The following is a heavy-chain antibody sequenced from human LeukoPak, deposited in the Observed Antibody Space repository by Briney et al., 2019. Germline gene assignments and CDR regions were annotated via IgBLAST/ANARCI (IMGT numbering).Heavy chain of an antibody. J-gene: IGHJ6*03. CDR1: GFTFSSYA. CDR2: ISSNGGST. V-gene: IGHV3-64*01. D-gene: IGHD3-22*01. Sequence: GGSLRLSCAASGFTFSSYAMHWVRRAPGKGLEYVSAISSNGGSTYYANSVKGRFTISRDNSKNTLYLQMGSLRAEDMAVYYCARGSPYYYDSSGYYYYYYYYMDVWGKGTTVTVSS. CDR3: ARGSPYYYDSSGYYYYYYYYMDV.